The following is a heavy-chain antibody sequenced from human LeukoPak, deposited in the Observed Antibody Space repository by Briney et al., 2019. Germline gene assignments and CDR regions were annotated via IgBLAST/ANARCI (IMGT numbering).Heavy chain of an antibody. D-gene: IGHD3-3*01. CDR1: GFTFSSYW. J-gene: IGHJ3*02. CDR3: ASQAYITIFGVVISSPDAFDI. V-gene: IGHV3-7*01. CDR2: IKQDGSEK. Sequence: GWSLRLSCAASGFTFSSYWMSWVRQAPGKGLEWVANIKQDGSEKYYVDSVKGRFTISRDNAKNSLYLQMNSLRAEDTAVYYCASQAYITIFGVVISSPDAFDIWGQGTMVTVSS.